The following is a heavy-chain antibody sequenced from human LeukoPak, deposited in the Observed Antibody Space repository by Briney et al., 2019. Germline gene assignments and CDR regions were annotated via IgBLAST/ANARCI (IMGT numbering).Heavy chain of an antibody. CDR2: IYHSGST. V-gene: IGHV4-38-2*02. Sequence: SETLSLTCIVSGYSINSGYHCGWIRQPPGKGLEWIGSIYHSGSTYYNPSLKSRVTISIDTSKNQFSLKLSSVTAADTAVYYCAAYCSGGSSYSDSDYWGQGTLVTVSS. D-gene: IGHD2-15*01. CDR3: AAYCSGGSSYSDSDY. J-gene: IGHJ4*02. CDR1: GYSINSGYH.